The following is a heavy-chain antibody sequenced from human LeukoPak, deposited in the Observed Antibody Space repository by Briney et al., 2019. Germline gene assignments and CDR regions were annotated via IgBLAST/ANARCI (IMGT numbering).Heavy chain of an antibody. D-gene: IGHD5-24*01. CDR2: INHSGGT. CDR1: GGSFSGYY. CDR3: ARTENYIPEDWFDP. J-gene: IGHJ5*02. Sequence: NASETLSLTCGVYGGSFSGYYWNWIRQPPGKGLEWIGEINHSGGTNYNPSLKSRVTISVDTSKNQFSLKLTSVTAANPAVYYCARTENYIPEDWFDPWGQGTLVTVSS. V-gene: IGHV4-34*01.